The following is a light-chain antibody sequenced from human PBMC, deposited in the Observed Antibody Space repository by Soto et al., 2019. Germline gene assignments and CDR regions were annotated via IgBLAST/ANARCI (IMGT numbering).Light chain of an antibody. V-gene: IGKV3-20*01. CDR1: QSVSSSD. CDR2: GAS. J-gene: IGKJ1*01. Sequence: EIVLTQSPGTLSLSPGERATLSCGASQSVSSSDLAWYQQKSGQAPRLLIYGASSRATGIPDRFSGSGSGTDFTLTISRLEPEDFAVYYCQQYGASTWTFGQGTKVETK. CDR3: QQYGASTWT.